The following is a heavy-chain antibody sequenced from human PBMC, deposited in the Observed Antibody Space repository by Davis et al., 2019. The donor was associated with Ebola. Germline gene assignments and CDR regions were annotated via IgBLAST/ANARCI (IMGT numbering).Heavy chain of an antibody. Sequence: PGGSLRPSCAASEFTFRFYGTSWVRQAPGKGLEWLSAITGSGDTTYYADSVKGRFTISRDNSKNTLYLQMNSLRAEDTAVYYCARDPNGSFDYWGQGTLVTVSS. D-gene: IGHD2-8*01. J-gene: IGHJ4*02. CDR2: ITGSGDTT. CDR3: ARDPNGSFDY. CDR1: EFTFRFYG. V-gene: IGHV3-23*01.